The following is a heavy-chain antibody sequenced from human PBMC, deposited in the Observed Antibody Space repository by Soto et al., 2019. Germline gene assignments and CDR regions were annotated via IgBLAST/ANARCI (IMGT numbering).Heavy chain of an antibody. CDR2: INAGNGNT. D-gene: IGHD3-10*01. CDR1: GYTFTSYA. CDR3: GRDFPWRYGSGSYQYYYYMDV. V-gene: IGHV1-3*01. Sequence: ASVKVSCKASGYTFTSYAMHWVRQAPGQRLEWMGWINAGNGNTKYSQKFQGRVTITRDTSASTAYMELSSLRSEDTAVYYCGRDFPWRYGSGSYQYYYYMDVWGKGTTVTVSS. J-gene: IGHJ6*03.